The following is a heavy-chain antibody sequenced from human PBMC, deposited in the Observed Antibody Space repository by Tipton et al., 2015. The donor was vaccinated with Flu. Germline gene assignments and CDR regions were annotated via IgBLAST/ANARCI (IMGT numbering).Heavy chain of an antibody. CDR3: ARDSGAYPLGFDP. J-gene: IGHJ5*01. CDR1: GIPMRSGIQS. Sequence: LRLSCPVSGIPMRSGIQSWSWIRQSAGKGLEWIGLTYTNGDTTYNPPLKSRVTISIDTSKNQLSLTLTSVTAADTAVYYCARDSGAYPLGFDPWGRGTLVTVSS. CDR2: TYTNGDT. V-gene: IGHV4-61*02. D-gene: IGHD2-15*01.